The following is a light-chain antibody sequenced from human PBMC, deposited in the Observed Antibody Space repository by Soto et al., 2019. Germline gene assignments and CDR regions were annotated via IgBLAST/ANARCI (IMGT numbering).Light chain of an antibody. CDR1: SSDVGTYNL. CDR3: CSYAGSRSG. V-gene: IGLV2-23*02. J-gene: IGLJ2*01. Sequence: QSVLTQPASVSGSPGQSITISCTGTSSDVGTYNLVSWYQQHPGKAPKLMIYEVTKRPSGVSNRFSGSKSGSTASLTISGLQAEDEADYYCCSYAGSRSGFGGGTQLTVL. CDR2: EVT.